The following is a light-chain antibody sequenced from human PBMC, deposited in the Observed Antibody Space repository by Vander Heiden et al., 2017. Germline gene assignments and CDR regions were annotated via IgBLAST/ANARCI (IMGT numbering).Light chain of an antibody. V-gene: IGLV1-47*01. CDR2: RNS. J-gene: IGLJ1*01. Sequence: SVVTQAPPPSGPPGHRVTVSCAGSSANSGSNYVYWYQQVPGTAPKLLIYRNSQRPSGVPDRFSGSKSGTSASLAITGLRSEDEADYYCAAWDDGLWGEVFGTGTKLTVL. CDR3: AAWDDGLWGEV. CDR1: SANSGSNY.